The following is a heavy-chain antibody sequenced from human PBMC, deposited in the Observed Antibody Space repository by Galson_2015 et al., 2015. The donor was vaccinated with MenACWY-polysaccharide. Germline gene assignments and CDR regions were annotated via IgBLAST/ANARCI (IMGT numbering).Heavy chain of an antibody. Sequence: QSGAEVKKPGESLRISCKGSGYSLTTNWIGWVRQMPGKGLEWMGIIYPSDSDTRYSPSFQGQVTISADKSINTAYLQWSSLKASDTAMYYCARHYGARVDYWGQGTLVTVSS. V-gene: IGHV5-51*01. CDR3: ARHYGARVDY. D-gene: IGHD4/OR15-4a*01. CDR1: GYSLTTNW. CDR2: IYPSDSDT. J-gene: IGHJ4*02.